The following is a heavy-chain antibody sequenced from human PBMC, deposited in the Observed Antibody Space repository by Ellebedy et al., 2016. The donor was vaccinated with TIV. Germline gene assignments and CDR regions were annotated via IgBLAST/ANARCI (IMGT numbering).Heavy chain of an antibody. CDR2: ITGDGGST. CDR1: GFTFTTYA. J-gene: IGHJ4*02. CDR3: VKAWGD. Sequence: GESLKISCSASGFTFTTYAMHWVRQAPGNGLEYVSAITGDGGSTYYADSVKGRFTISRDNSKHTLYLQMSSLRAEDTAMYYCVKAWGDWGQGALVTVSS. V-gene: IGHV3-64D*06. D-gene: IGHD3-16*01.